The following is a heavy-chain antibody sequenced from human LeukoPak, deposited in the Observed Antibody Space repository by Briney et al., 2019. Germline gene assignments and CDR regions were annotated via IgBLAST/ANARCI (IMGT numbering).Heavy chain of an antibody. D-gene: IGHD3-10*01. CDR2: ISGSGGST. V-gene: IGHV3-23*01. Sequence: HPGGSLRLSCAASGFTFSSYAMSWVRQAPGKGLEWVSAISGSGGSTYYADSVKGRFTISRDRDSSKNTLFLQMNSLRAEDTAIYYCAKGIDYYDSGNFYYTDYLDYWGQGTLVTVSS. J-gene: IGHJ4*02. CDR1: GFTFSSYA. CDR3: AKGIDYYDSGNFYYTDYLDY.